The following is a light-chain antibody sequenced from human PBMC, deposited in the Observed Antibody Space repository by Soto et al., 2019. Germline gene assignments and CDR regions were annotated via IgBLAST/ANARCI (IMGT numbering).Light chain of an antibody. J-gene: IGLJ1*01. Sequence: SVLTQPPSAYGSPGQSVTISRTGTSSDVGGYNYVSWYQQHPGKAPKLMIYEVSKRPSGVPDRFSGSKSGNTASLTVSGLQAEDEADYYCSSYAGSNKNVFGTGTKVTVL. CDR3: SSYAGSNKNV. CDR1: SSDVGGYNY. V-gene: IGLV2-8*01. CDR2: EVS.